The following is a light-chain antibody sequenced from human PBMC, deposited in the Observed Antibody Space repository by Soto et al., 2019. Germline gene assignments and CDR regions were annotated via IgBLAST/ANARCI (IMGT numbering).Light chain of an antibody. Sequence: SALTQPASVSGSPGQSITISCTGTSSDVGLYDYVSWYQQHPGKAPQLMIYAVSNRPSGVSNRFSASKSGNTASLFISGLQAEDEADYYCSSYTSDSSEDFGHRTMGTV. V-gene: IGLV2-14*01. CDR2: AVS. J-gene: IGLJ1*01. CDR3: SSYTSDSSED. CDR1: SSDVGLYDY.